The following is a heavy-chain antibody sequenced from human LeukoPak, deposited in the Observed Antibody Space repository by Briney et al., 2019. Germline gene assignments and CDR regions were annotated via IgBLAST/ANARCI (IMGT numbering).Heavy chain of an antibody. CDR3: ARDQGLYLYFDC. V-gene: IGHV4-4*07. D-gene: IGHD2/OR15-2a*01. CDR2: IYTSGST. J-gene: IGHJ4*02. CDR1: VGSISSYY. Sequence: KTSETLSLSSTLPVGSISSYYWNRSRQPAGTGLEWIGRIYTSGSTRYNPSFRSRITISVDQSKNQCSVKLSYVTAADTAVYYCARDQGLYLYFDCWGQGTLVTVPS.